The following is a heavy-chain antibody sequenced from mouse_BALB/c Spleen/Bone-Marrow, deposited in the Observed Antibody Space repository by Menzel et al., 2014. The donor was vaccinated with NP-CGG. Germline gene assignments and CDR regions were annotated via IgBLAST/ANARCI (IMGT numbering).Heavy chain of an antibody. J-gene: IGHJ2*01. CDR2: ITSGGSST. CDR1: GFIFSSFG. CDR3: ARIPYY. V-gene: IGHV5-6*01. Sequence: EVMLVESGGDLVKPGGSLKLSCAASGFIFSSFGMSWARQTPDKRLEWVATITSGGSSTYYPDSLKRRFTISRDDAKNTLYLQMSSLKSEDTAMYYCARIPYYWGQGTTLTVSS.